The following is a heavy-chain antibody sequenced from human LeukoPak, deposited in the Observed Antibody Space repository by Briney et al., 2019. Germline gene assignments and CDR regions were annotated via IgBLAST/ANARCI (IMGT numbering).Heavy chain of an antibody. Sequence: PGGSLRLSCAASGFTVSSNYMSWVRQAPGKGLEWVSVICSGGGTYYADSVKGRFTISRDNSKNTLYLQMNSLRAEDTAVYYCAGPGNYYDSSGYPFDYWGQGTLVTVSS. D-gene: IGHD3-22*01. CDR2: ICSGGGT. V-gene: IGHV3-53*01. CDR1: GFTVSSNY. CDR3: AGPGNYYDSSGYPFDY. J-gene: IGHJ4*02.